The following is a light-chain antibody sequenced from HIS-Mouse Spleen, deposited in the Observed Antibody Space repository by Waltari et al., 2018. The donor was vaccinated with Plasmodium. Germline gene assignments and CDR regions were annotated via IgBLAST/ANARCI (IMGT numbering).Light chain of an antibody. V-gene: IGKV1-39*01. CDR3: QQSYSTPWT. CDR1: QRISSY. CDR2: AAS. Sequence: DIHMTQSPSSLSASVGDRVTITCRESQRISSYLNWYQQKQGKAPNLLIYAASSLQSGVPSRFSGSGSGTDFTLTISSLQPEDFATYYCQQSYSTPWTFGQGTKVEIK. J-gene: IGKJ1*01.